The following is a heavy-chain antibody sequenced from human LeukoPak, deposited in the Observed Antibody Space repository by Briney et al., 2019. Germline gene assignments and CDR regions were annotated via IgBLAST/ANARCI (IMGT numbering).Heavy chain of an antibody. CDR3: AAGVRGVIIEV. J-gene: IGHJ4*02. Sequence: GGSLRLSCGASGFTFNTYAMHWVRQAPGKGLEWVAVVSYDGSEKYYADSVKGRFTFSRDNSRNRLYLQMNSLTIEDTAVYYCAAGVRGVIIEVWGQGTLVTVSS. D-gene: IGHD3-10*01. CDR1: GFTFNTYA. V-gene: IGHV3-30*03. CDR2: VSYDGSEK.